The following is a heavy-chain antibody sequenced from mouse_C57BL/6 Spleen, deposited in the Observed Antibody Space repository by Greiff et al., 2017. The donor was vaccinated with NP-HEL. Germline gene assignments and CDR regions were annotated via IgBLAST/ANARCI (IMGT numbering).Heavy chain of an antibody. V-gene: IGHV1-75*01. Sequence: QVQLKESGPKLVKPGASVKISCKASGYTFTDYYINWVKQRPGQGLEWIGWIFPGSGSTYYNEKFKGKATLTVDKSSSTAYMLLSSLTSEDSAVYFCARYGNYDWFAYWGQGTLVTVSA. J-gene: IGHJ3*01. CDR3: ARYGNYDWFAY. CDR2: IFPGSGST. D-gene: IGHD2-1*01. CDR1: GYTFTDYY.